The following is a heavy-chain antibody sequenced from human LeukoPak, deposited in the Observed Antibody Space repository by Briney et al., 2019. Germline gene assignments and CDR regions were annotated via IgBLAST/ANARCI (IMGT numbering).Heavy chain of an antibody. V-gene: IGHV3-23*01. Sequence: GGSLRLSCAASGFTFSSSAMSWVRQAPGKGLEWVSNVSGSGRGENTYYADSVKGRFTISRDNAKNSLYLQMNSLRAEDTALYYCARASGITLIVVVAHAFDMWGQGTMVTVSS. CDR2: VSGSGRGENT. CDR1: GFTFSSSA. J-gene: IGHJ3*02. CDR3: ARASGITLIVVVAHAFDM. D-gene: IGHD3-22*01.